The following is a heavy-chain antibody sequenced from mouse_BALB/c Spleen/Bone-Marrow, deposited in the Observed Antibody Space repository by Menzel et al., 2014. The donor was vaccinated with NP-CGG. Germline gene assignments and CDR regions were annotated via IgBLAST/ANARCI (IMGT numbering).Heavy chain of an antibody. V-gene: IGHV4-1*02. D-gene: IGHD2-1*01. CDR2: INPDSGTI. J-gene: IGHJ1*01. CDR3: ALLGNYGYFDV. Sequence: EVQGVESGGGLVQPGGSLKLSCAASGFDFSRYWMSWVRQAPGKGLEWIGEINPDSGTINYTPSLKDKFIISRDNAENTLYLQMSKVRSEDTALYYCALLGNYGYFDVWGAGTTVTVSS. CDR1: GFDFSRYW.